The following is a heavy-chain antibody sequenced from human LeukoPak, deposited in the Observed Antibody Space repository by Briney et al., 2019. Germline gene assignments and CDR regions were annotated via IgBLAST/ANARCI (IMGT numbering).Heavy chain of an antibody. V-gene: IGHV3-23*01. D-gene: IGHD6-19*01. Sequence: PGGSLRLSCTASGFTFSTYAMTWVRQAPGKGLEWVSVISHGGDSAWYADSVKGQFTISRDNSKSTLFLQMNSLRADDTAIYYCAKGRSGWYEGLDYWGQGILVTVSS. CDR3: AKGRSGWYEGLDY. CDR2: ISHGGDSA. CDR1: GFTFSTYA. J-gene: IGHJ4*02.